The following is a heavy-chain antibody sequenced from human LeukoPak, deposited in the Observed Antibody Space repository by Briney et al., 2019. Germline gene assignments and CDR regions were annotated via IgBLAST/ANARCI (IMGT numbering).Heavy chain of an antibody. Sequence: PSETLSLTCTVSGGSISSSIYYWGWIRQPPGKGLEWIGSIYYSGSTYYNPSLKSRVTISVDTSKNQFSLKLSSVTAADTAVYYCAMIVPDNWFDPWGQGTLVTVSS. V-gene: IGHV4-39*01. J-gene: IGHJ5*02. D-gene: IGHD3-22*01. CDR3: AMIVPDNWFDP. CDR2: IYYSGST. CDR1: GGSISSSIYY.